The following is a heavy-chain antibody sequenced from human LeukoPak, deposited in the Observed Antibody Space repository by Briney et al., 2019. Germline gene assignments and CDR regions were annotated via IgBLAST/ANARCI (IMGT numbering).Heavy chain of an antibody. CDR1: GFTFSSYA. CDR2: ISSSSSYI. Sequence: GGSLRLSCAASGFTFSSYAMNWVRQAPGKGLEWVSSISSSSSYIYYADSVKGRFTISRDNAKNSLYLQMNSLRAEDTAVYYCARDRYSSGWYDYWGQGTLVTVSS. D-gene: IGHD6-19*01. V-gene: IGHV3-21*01. J-gene: IGHJ4*02. CDR3: ARDRYSSGWYDY.